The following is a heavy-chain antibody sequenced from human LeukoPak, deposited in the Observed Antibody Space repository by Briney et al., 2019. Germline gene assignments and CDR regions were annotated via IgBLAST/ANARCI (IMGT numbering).Heavy chain of an antibody. CDR1: GGSISSYY. CDR2: IYYSGST. J-gene: IGHJ3*02. V-gene: IGHV4-59*08. D-gene: IGHD3-16*01. Sequence: SETLSLTCTVAGGSISSYYWSWIRQPPGKGLEWIGYIYYSGSTNYNPSLKSRVTISVDTSKNQFSLKLSSVTAADTAVYYCARGGRAGASDIWGQGTMVTVSS. CDR3: ARGGRAGASDI.